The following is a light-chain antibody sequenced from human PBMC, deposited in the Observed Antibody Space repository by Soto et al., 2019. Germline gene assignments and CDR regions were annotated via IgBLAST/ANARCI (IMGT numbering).Light chain of an antibody. J-gene: IGLJ2*01. Sequence: QSVLTQPPSVSSAPGQRVTISCSGSASNIGTHFVSWYQQFPGAAPEVLIYDNDERPSDIPDRFSGAKSDTSATLTITGPQTGDEADYYCRTWDSGLTVGLFGGGTK. CDR1: ASNIGTHF. CDR2: DND. V-gene: IGLV1-51*01. CDR3: RTWDSGLTVGL.